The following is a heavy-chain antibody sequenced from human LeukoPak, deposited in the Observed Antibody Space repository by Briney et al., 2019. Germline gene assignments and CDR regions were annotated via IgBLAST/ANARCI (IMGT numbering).Heavy chain of an antibody. CDR2: IYSGGST. J-gene: IGHJ4*02. Sequence: GGSLRLSCAASGFTVSSHYMTWVRQAPGKGLEWVSVIYSGGSTYYADSVRGRFTISRDNSKNTLYLQMNSLRAEDTAVYYCAREALWFGELSSPNWGQGTLVTVSS. D-gene: IGHD3-10*01. V-gene: IGHV3-53*01. CDR3: AREALWFGELSSPN. CDR1: GFTVSSHY.